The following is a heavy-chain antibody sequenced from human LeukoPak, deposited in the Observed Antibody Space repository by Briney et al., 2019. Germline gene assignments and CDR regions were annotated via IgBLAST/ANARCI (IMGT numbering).Heavy chain of an antibody. D-gene: IGHD5-18*01. CDR2: ISSSREYI. CDR3: ARDGGYSSGRGFDS. Sequence: GGSRRLSCPASGFTFNDYTMNGFRQPPGKGPDWVSSISSSREYINYGDSVKGRFTISRDNAKNSLDLQMNSLRAEDTAVYYCARDGGYSSGRGFDSWGRGTLVTVSS. J-gene: IGHJ4*01. V-gene: IGHV3-21*01. CDR1: GFTFNDYT.